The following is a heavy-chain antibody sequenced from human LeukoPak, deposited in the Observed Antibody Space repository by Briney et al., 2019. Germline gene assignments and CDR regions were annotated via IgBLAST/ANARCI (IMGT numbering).Heavy chain of an antibody. Sequence: SETLSLTCTVSGGPIRNYYLSWVRQSPEKGLEWMAYLFYTGNTKYNPSLESRATISVDMSKNQIFLNLTSVTAADTALYYCAREDAFDIWGPGTMVTVSA. CDR3: AREDAFDI. CDR2: LFYTGNT. V-gene: IGHV4-59*01. CDR1: GGPIRNYY. J-gene: IGHJ3*02.